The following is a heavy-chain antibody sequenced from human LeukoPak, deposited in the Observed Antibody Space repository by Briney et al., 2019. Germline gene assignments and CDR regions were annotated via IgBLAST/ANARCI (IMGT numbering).Heavy chain of an antibody. V-gene: IGHV4-39*01. D-gene: IGHD4-23*01. J-gene: IGHJ5*02. Sequence: PSETRSPTCTVSAGSTSSSSYYCGWIRHPPGKGLEWIGRIYYSGSTYYTPKLKSRVTISVDTSKNQSSLKLSSVTAADTAVYYCARHPIRRWQGGFDPWGQGTLVTVSS. CDR1: AGSTSSSSYY. CDR2: IYYSGST. CDR3: ARHPIRRWQGGFDP.